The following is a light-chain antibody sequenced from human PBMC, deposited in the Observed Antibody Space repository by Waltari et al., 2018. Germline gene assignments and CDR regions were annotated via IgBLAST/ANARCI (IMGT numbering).Light chain of an antibody. J-gene: IGKJ2*01. CDR1: QSISSY. CDR2: AAS. V-gene: IGKV1-39*01. Sequence: DIQMTQSPSSLSASVGDRVIITCRASQSISSYLNWYQQKPGKAPKLLIYAASSLQSGVPSRFSGSGSGTDFTLTISSLQPEDFATYYCQQSYSTPPMYTFGQGTKLEIK. CDR3: QQSYSTPPMYT.